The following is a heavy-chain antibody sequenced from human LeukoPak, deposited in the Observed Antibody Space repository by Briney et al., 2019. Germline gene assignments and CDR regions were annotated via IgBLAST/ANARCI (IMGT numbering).Heavy chain of an antibody. V-gene: IGHV3-74*01. CDR2: INSDGSST. CDR1: GFTFSSYW. Sequence: GGSLRLSCAASGFTFSSYWMHWVRQAPGKGLVWVSRINSDGSSTSYADSVKGRFTISRDNAKNTLYLQMNSLRAEDTAVYYCAREGQGGAFDIWGQGTMVTVSS. CDR3: AREGQGGAFDI. J-gene: IGHJ3*02. D-gene: IGHD1-26*01.